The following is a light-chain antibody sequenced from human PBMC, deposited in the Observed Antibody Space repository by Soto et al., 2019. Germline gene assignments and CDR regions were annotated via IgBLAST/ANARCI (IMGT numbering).Light chain of an antibody. J-gene: IGLJ2*01. CDR3: SSYTTNNTLL. Sequence: QSALTQPASVSGSPGQSITISCTGTSSDIGGYKYVSWYQQHPGKAPKLIIYDVINRPSGVSNRFSGSKSGNTASLTISGLQAEDEADYYCSSYTTNNTLLFGGGTKVTVL. V-gene: IGLV2-14*03. CDR2: DVI. CDR1: SSDIGGYKY.